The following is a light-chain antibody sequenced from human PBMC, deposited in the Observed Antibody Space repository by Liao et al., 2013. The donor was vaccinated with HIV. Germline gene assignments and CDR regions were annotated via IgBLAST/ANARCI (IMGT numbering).Light chain of an antibody. CDR2: EDT. J-gene: IGLJ3*02. V-gene: IGLV3-1*01. CDR1: KLGDKY. Sequence: SFEMSQPPSVSVSPGQTASVTCSGDKLGDKYVSWYQQRPGQSPVLVIYEDTRRPSGIPERFSGSNSGNTATLTISGAQAVDEAAYYCQAWDSNSWVFGGGTALTV. CDR3: QAWDSNSWV.